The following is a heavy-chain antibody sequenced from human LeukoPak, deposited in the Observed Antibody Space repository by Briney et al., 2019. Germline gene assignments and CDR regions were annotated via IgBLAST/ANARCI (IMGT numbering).Heavy chain of an antibody. D-gene: IGHD3-16*01. CDR2: IKTDGSST. V-gene: IGHV3-74*01. CDR3: ATVSVGVRFDY. CDR1: GFNFSTYW. J-gene: IGHJ4*02. Sequence: PGVSLRLSCTASGFNFSTYWMHWVRQVPGKGLVWVSRIKTDGSSTSYADSVKGRFTISRDSAKNKLYLQMNSLRAEDTAVYYCATVSVGVRFDYWGQGALVAVS.